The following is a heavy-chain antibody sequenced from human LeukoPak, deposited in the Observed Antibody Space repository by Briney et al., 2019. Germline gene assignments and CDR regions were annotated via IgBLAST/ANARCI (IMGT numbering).Heavy chain of an antibody. CDR3: AKDLYSSGWYEPVDY. J-gene: IGHJ4*02. D-gene: IGHD6-19*01. CDR2: IRYDGSNK. CDR1: GFTFSTYG. V-gene: IGHV3-30*02. Sequence: GRSLRLSCAASGFTFSTYGMQWVRQAPGKGLEWVAFIRYDGSNKFYGDSVKGQFTISRDNSKNTLFLQLNSLRPDDTAVYYCAKDLYSSGWYEPVDYWGQGTLVAVSS.